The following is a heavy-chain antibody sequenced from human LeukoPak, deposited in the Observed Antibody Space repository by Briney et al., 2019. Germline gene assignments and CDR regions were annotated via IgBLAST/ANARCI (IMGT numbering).Heavy chain of an antibody. CDR2: IYENGGTT. Sequence: GGSLRLSCVGSGFTFRSHAMSWVRQAPEKGLEFVSGIYENGGTTYHADSVKGRFSISRDNSKNTLYLQMDSLRGEDTAVYYCAKDFRIGYSAHFDYWGQGALVTVSS. J-gene: IGHJ4*02. CDR1: GFTFRSHA. CDR3: AKDFRIGYSAHFDY. D-gene: IGHD2-21*01. V-gene: IGHV3-23*01.